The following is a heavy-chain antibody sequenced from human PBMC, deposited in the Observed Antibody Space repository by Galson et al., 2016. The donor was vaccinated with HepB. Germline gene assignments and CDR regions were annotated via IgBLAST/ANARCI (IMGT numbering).Heavy chain of an antibody. Sequence: SLRLSCAAPGFTFSSYGMHWVRQAPGKGLEWVAVISYDGSNKYYADSVKGRFTISRDNSKNTLYLQMNSLRAEDTAVYYCAKDIRSYGLFGRFDYWGQGTLVTVSS. D-gene: IGHD5-18*01. CDR2: ISYDGSNK. V-gene: IGHV3-30*18. CDR3: AKDIRSYGLFGRFDY. J-gene: IGHJ4*02. CDR1: GFTFSSYG.